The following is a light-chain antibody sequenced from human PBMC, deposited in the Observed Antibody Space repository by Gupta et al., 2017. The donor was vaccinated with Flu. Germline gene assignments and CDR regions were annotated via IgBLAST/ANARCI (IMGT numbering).Light chain of an antibody. J-gene: IGLJ1*01. V-gene: IGLV1-51*01. Sequence: QSLLTQPPSMSAAPGQKVTISCSGSSSNIGNNYVSWYQQIPGTAPKLLIYDNNTRPSGIPDRFSSSQSGKSATLDITWLQTGDDADYYCGTWDSSLNTYVFATATKVTVL. CDR1: SSNIGNNY. CDR3: GTWDSSLNTYV. CDR2: DNN.